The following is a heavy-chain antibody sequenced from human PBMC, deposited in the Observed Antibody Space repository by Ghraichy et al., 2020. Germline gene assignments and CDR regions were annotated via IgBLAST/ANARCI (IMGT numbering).Heavy chain of an antibody. Sequence: GSLNISCAASGFTFSSYAMSWVRQAPGKGLEWVSAISGSGGSTYYADSVKGRFTISRDNSKNTLYLQMNSLRAEDTAVYYCAKFGSPYYYYYYMDVWGKGTTVTVSS. CDR1: GFTFSSYA. V-gene: IGHV3-23*01. CDR2: ISGSGGST. CDR3: AKFGSPYYYYYYMDV. J-gene: IGHJ6*03. D-gene: IGHD3-10*01.